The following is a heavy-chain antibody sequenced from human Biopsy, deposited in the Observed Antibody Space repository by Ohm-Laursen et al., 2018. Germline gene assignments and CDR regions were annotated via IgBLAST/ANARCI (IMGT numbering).Heavy chain of an antibody. J-gene: IGHJ4*02. Sequence: SETLSLTCAVSGGSISNYFWTWIRQPPGKGLEWIGYFRFEDRTSYNSSLKSRVTISADTSKNQFSLRLSSVTAADTAVYYRALGGGSYVNFDYWGQGTLVTASS. V-gene: IGHV4-59*01. CDR3: ALGGGSYVNFDY. D-gene: IGHD1-26*01. CDR2: FRFEDRT. CDR1: GGSISNYF.